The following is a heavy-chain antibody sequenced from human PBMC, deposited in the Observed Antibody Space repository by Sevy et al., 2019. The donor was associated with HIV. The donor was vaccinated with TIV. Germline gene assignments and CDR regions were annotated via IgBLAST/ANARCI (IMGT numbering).Heavy chain of an antibody. Sequence: GESLKISCAASGFTFSDYYMSWIRQAPGKGLEWVSYMSSGTSYTNYADSVKGRFTISRDNAKNSLYLQMNSLRAEDTAVYFCARVRYNYGQKYFDYWGQGTLVTVSS. CDR3: ARVRYNYGQKYFDY. V-gene: IGHV3-11*06. D-gene: IGHD5-18*01. J-gene: IGHJ4*02. CDR1: GFTFSDYY. CDR2: MSSGTSYT.